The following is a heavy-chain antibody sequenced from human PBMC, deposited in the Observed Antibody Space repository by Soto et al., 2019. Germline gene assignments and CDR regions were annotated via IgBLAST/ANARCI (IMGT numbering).Heavy chain of an antibody. Sequence: ASVKVSCKASGYTFTSYAMHWVRQAPGQRLEWMGWINAGNGNTKYSQKFQGRVTITRDTSASTAYMELSSLRSEDTAVYYCARVSSGWFGGDDAFDIWGQGTMVTVSS. J-gene: IGHJ3*02. D-gene: IGHD6-19*01. CDR3: ARVSSGWFGGDDAFDI. CDR2: INAGNGNT. CDR1: GYTFTSYA. V-gene: IGHV1-3*01.